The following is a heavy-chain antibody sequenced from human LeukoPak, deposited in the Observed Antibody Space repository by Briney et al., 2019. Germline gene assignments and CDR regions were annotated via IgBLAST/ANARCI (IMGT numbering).Heavy chain of an antibody. Sequence: GGSLRLSCVGSGFSFSNHSLNWVRQAPGKGLEWVSSISTSSYYVYYADSVKGRFTISRDNAKNSLFLQMNSLRAEDTAVYYCARDSLINYYDSSGSLDYWGQGTLVTVSS. CDR2: ISTSSYYV. V-gene: IGHV3-21*01. CDR1: GFSFSNHS. CDR3: ARDSLINYYDSSGSLDY. D-gene: IGHD3-22*01. J-gene: IGHJ4*02.